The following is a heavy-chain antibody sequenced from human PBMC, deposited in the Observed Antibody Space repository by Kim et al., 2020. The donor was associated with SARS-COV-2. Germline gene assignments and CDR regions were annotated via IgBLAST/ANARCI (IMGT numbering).Heavy chain of an antibody. V-gene: IGHV4-34*01. D-gene: IGHD2-8*01. CDR3: SKGGRAAVFATFSYY. CDR1: GWSFSSGY. CDR2: ITQSGST. Sequence: SETLSLTCAVYGWSFSSGYWTWIRQAPGKGLEWIGAITQSGSTTYIPSLSSRVSISVDASKNQFFLRLNSVIAADTAVYYCSKGGRAAVFATFSYY. J-gene: IGHJ6*01.